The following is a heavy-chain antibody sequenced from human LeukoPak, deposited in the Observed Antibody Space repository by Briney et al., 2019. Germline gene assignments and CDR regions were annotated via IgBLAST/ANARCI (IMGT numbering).Heavy chain of an antibody. J-gene: IGHJ3*02. D-gene: IGHD5-12*01. CDR3: ARVIEWNAFDI. CDR1: GYSISSGYY. Sequence: ETLSLTCTVSGYSISSGYYWGWIRQPPGKGLEWVSVIYSGGSTYYADSVKGRFTISRDNSKNSLYLQMNSLRAEDTAVYYCARVIEWNAFDIWGQGTMVTVSS. CDR2: IYSGGST. V-gene: IGHV3-53*03.